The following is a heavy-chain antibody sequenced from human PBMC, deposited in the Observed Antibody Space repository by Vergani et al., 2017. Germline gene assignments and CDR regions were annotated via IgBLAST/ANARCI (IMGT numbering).Heavy chain of an antibody. V-gene: IGHV3-30-3*01. Sequence: QVQLVESGGGVVQPGRSLRLSCAASGFIFGNYAMHWVRQAPGKGLEWMALISYDGSNKYYADSVKGRFTISRDNSKNTLYLQMNSLKPEDTAVYYCARDPAVAGTNYFDYWGQGTLVTVSS. D-gene: IGHD6-19*01. CDR2: ISYDGSNK. CDR1: GFIFGNYA. CDR3: ARDPAVAGTNYFDY. J-gene: IGHJ4*02.